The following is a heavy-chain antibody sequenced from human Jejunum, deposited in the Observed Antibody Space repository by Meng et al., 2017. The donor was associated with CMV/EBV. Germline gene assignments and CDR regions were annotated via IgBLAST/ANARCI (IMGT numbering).Heavy chain of an antibody. V-gene: IGHV4-59*01. CDR2: VDYSGTT. CDR3: ARGWGTTSPWDY. Sequence: VPGASISGYLWPWIRQTPGKGLEWIGCVDYSGTTKYNPSLKGRVTISVDTSKSQFSLELRSVIATDTAVFYCARGWGTTSPWDYWGQGTLVTVSS. D-gene: IGHD3-16*01. J-gene: IGHJ4*02. CDR1: GASISGYL.